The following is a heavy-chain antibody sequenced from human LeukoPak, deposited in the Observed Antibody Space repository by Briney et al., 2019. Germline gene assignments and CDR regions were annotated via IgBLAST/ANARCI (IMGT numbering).Heavy chain of an antibody. Sequence: SETLSLTCTVSGGSISSSSYYWGWIRQPPGKGLEWIGSIYYSGSTYYNPSLKIRVTISVDTSKNQFSLNLISVTAADTAVYYCARDRRITMVRGVYYYMDVWGKGNTVTVPS. D-gene: IGHD3-10*01. V-gene: IGHV4-39*07. J-gene: IGHJ6*03. CDR3: ARDRRITMVRGVYYYMDV. CDR2: IYYSGST. CDR1: GGSISSSSYY.